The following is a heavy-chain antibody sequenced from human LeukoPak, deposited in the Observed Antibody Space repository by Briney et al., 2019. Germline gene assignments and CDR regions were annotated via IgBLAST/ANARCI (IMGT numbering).Heavy chain of an antibody. CDR1: GGSLSSHY. V-gene: IGHV4-59*11. D-gene: IGHD6-13*01. J-gene: IGHJ4*02. Sequence: SETLSLTCAVSGGSLSSHYWTWIRQPPGKGLERIGYIYYTGATNYNPSLKSRVTISVDTSKNQFSLKLSSVTAADTAVYYCARGVFIAASQYGYWGQGTLVTVSS. CDR2: IYYTGAT. CDR3: ARGVFIAASQYGY.